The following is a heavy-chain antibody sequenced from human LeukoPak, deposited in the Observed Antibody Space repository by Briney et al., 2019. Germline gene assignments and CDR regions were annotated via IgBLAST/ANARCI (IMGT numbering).Heavy chain of an antibody. CDR3: VRSGYDYDWFDP. J-gene: IGHJ5*02. CDR2: IIAIVDTA. D-gene: IGHD5-12*01. V-gene: IGHV1-69*08. CDR1: GGSFSDYS. Sequence: GASVKVSCKASGGSFSDYSISWVRQAPGQGLEWMGRIIAIVDTAHYAQKFQGRFTITADKSTTTVYMELSSLRSDDTAVYYCVRSGYDYDWFDPWGEGTLVTVSS.